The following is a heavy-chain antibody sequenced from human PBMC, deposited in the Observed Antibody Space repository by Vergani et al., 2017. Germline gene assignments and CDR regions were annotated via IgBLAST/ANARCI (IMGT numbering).Heavy chain of an antibody. CDR3: ARVYYDILTGYYRSLDY. D-gene: IGHD3-9*01. CDR1: GYTFTSYY. J-gene: IGHJ4*02. Sequence: QVQLVQSGAEVKKPGASVKVSCKASGYTFTSYYMHWVRQAPGQGLEWMGWISAYNGNTNYAQKLQGRVTMTTDTSTSTAYMELRSLRSDDTAVYYCARVYYDILTGYYRSLDYWGQGTLVTVSS. V-gene: IGHV1-18*04. CDR2: ISAYNGNT.